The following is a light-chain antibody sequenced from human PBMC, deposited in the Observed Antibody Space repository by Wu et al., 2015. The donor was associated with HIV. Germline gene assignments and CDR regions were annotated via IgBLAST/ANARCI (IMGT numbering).Light chain of an antibody. CDR3: QQYGSSPPLT. CDR1: QSVTSNY. Sequence: EIVLTQSPGTLSLFPGERATLSCRASQSVTSNYLAWYQQKPGQAPRLLIYGASSRATGIPDRFSGSGSGTDFTLTISRLEPEDFAVYYCQQYGSSPPLTLGGGTKVEIK. V-gene: IGKV3-20*01. J-gene: IGKJ4*01. CDR2: GAS.